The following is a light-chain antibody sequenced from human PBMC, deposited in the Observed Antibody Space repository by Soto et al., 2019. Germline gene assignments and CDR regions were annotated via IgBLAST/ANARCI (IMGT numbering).Light chain of an antibody. CDR2: KVS. J-gene: IGKJ1*01. CDR1: QSLVYSDGNTY. CDR3: KQGTHWPQT. Sequence: DVVMTQSPLSLPVTLGQPASISCRSSQSLVYSDGNTYLNWFQQRPGQSPRRLIYKVSNRDSGVPGRFGGSGSGTDFTLKISRAEAEDVGVYYCKQGTHWPQTFGQGTKVEIK. V-gene: IGKV2-30*01.